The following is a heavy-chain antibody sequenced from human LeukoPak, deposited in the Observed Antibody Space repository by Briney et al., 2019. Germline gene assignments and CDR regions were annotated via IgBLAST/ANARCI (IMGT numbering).Heavy chain of an antibody. D-gene: IGHD2-21*02. CDR3: ARGDWAPFDY. V-gene: IGHV3-7*01. J-gene: IGHJ4*02. CDR2: IDQDGSSK. CDR1: GFTFSHYW. Sequence: PGGSLRLSCVASGFTFSHYWMNWVRQAPGKGLEWVANIDQDGSSKYYLDSVKGRFTISRDNAKNSLYLQINNLRAEDTAVYFCARGDWAPFDYWGQGSLLTVSS.